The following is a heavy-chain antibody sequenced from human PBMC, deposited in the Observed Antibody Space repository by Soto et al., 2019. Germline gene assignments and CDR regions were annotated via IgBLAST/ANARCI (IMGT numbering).Heavy chain of an antibody. D-gene: IGHD3-3*01. Sequence: ASVKVSCKASGGTFSSYAIRGVRQAPGQGLEWMGGIIPIFGTANYAQKFQGRGTITADKSTSTAYMGLSSLRSEDTAVYYCARDQGRDVWSGYAYGMDVWGQGTTVTVSS. J-gene: IGHJ6*02. V-gene: IGHV1-69*06. CDR1: GGTFSSYA. CDR3: ARDQGRDVWSGYAYGMDV. CDR2: IIPIFGTA.